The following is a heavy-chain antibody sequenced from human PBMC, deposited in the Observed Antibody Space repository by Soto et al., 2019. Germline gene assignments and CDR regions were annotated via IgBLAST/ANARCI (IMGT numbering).Heavy chain of an antibody. Sequence: SETLSLTCTVSGGSISSYYWSWIRQPPGKGLEWIGYIYYSGSTNYNPSLKSRVTISLDTSKNQFSLKLNSVTAADTAVYYCARGDFPKTESGYSSGWFSIFFDYWGQGTLVTVSS. CDR1: GGSISSYY. V-gene: IGHV4-59*01. D-gene: IGHD6-19*01. CDR2: IYYSGST. J-gene: IGHJ4*02. CDR3: ARGDFPKTESGYSSGWFSIFFDY.